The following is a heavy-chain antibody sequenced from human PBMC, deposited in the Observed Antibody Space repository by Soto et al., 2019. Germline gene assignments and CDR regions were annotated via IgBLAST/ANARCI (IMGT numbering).Heavy chain of an antibody. CDR1: GGSISSYY. D-gene: IGHD3-10*01. Sequence: QVPLQESGPGLVKPSETLSLSCTVSGGSISSYYWSWIRQPPGKGLEWIGYVHDSWGSHYNPSLKSRVAISRDSSKSQCSLKLTSVTATAPAVYDCVRQGFGALHCHVDVWGQGTTVTVSS. V-gene: IGHV4-59*08. CDR2: VHDSWGS. CDR3: VRQGFGALHCHVDV. J-gene: IGHJ6*02.